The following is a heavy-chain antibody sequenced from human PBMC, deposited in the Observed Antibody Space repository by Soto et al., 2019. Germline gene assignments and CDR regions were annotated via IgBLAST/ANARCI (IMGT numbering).Heavy chain of an antibody. V-gene: IGHV3-30-3*01. CDR2: ISYDGSNK. Sequence: QVQLVESGGGVVQPGRSLRLSCAASGFTFSSYAMHWVRQAPGKGLEWVAVISYDGSNKYYADSVKGRFTISRDNSKNPLYLQMNSLRAEDTAVYYCARGVRHQPSAAGTGWFDPWGQGTLVTVSS. D-gene: IGHD6-13*01. J-gene: IGHJ5*02. CDR1: GFTFSSYA. CDR3: ARGVRHQPSAAGTGWFDP.